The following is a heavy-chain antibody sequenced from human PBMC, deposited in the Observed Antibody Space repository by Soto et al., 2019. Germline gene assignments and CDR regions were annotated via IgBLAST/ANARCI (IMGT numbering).Heavy chain of an antibody. CDR3: AKDRQPNYGDYLPNAFDI. CDR1: GFTFDDYA. V-gene: IGHV3-9*01. CDR2: ISWNSGSI. D-gene: IGHD4-17*01. Sequence: EVQLVESGGGLVQPGRSLRLSCAASGFTFDDYAMHWVRQAPGKGLEWVSGISWNSGSIGYADSVKGRFTISRDNAKNSLYLQMNSLRAEVTALYYCAKDRQPNYGDYLPNAFDIWGQGTMVTVSS. J-gene: IGHJ3*02.